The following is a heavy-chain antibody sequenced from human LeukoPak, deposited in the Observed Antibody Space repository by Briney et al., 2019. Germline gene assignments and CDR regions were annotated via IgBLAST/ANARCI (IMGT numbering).Heavy chain of an antibody. Sequence: GASVKVSCKASGGTFSSYAISWVRQAPGQGLEWMGGIIPIFGTANYAQKFQGRVTITADESTSTAYMELSSLRSEDTAVYYCARVRGPLRFLEWSSGINYGMDVWGQGTTVTVSS. V-gene: IGHV1-69*13. CDR1: GGTFSSYA. J-gene: IGHJ6*02. CDR2: IIPIFGTA. CDR3: ARVRGPLRFLEWSSGINYGMDV. D-gene: IGHD3-3*01.